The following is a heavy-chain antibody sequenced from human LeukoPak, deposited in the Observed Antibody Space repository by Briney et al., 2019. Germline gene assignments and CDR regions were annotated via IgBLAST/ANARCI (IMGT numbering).Heavy chain of an antibody. V-gene: IGHV3-21*01. Sequence: GGSLSLSCAASGFTCSSYSMNWVRQAPGKGLEWVSSISSSSSYIYYADSVKGRFTISRDNAKNSLYLQMNSLRAEDTAVYYCARDLLTYSSSWDYWGQGTLVTVSS. CDR1: GFTCSSYS. D-gene: IGHD6-13*01. CDR2: ISSSSSYI. J-gene: IGHJ4*02. CDR3: ARDLLTYSSSWDY.